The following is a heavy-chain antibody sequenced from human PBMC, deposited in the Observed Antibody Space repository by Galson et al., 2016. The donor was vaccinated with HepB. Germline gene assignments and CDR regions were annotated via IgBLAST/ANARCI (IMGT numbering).Heavy chain of an antibody. D-gene: IGHD1-1*01. Sequence: QSGAEVKKPGESLKISCKTSGFSFATHWIAWVRQMPGKGLEWMGIIYAGDSETRYSPPFHGQVTISVDKSTAVAYLQWNSLKASDSAMYYCARQRRNYGMDVWGQGTTVTVSS. CDR3: ARQRRNYGMDV. V-gene: IGHV5-51*01. CDR1: GFSFATHW. J-gene: IGHJ6*02. CDR2: IYAGDSET.